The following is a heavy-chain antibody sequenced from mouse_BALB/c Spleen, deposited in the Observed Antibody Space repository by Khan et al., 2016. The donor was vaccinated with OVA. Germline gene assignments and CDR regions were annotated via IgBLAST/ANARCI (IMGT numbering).Heavy chain of an antibody. J-gene: IGHJ3*01. V-gene: IGHV1-74*01. CDR1: GYTFTNYW. Sequence: QVQLQQSGPDLVRPGASVKMSCKASGYTFTNYWIHWVKQRPGQGLEWIGMIDPSNGETILNKKFNDTATLNVDKSSNTAYMQLSSLTSEDSAVYACARHDYGGFTYWGQGTLVTVSA. D-gene: IGHD2-4*01. CDR2: IDPSNGET. CDR3: ARHDYGGFTY.